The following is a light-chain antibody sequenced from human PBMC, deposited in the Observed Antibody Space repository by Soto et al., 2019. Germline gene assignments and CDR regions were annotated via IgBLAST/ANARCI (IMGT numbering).Light chain of an antibody. CDR3: QPLNDRRFF. CDR1: QGNNSF. J-gene: IGKJ2*01. Sequence: IQLTQSPSSLSASVGDRVTISCRASQGNNSFVAWYQQKSGKAPKLLIYAASTLQSGLPSRFSGSVSGTDFTLTISSLQPEDFATYYCQPLNDRRFFFGQGTKLDIK. CDR2: AAS. V-gene: IGKV1-9*01.